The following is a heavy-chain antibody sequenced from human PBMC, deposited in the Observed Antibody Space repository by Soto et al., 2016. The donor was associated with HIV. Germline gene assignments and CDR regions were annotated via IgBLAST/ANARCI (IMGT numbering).Heavy chain of an antibody. CDR1: GFTFSSYA. D-gene: IGHD3-3*01. V-gene: IGHV3-23*01. CDR3: AKDPPPRKITIFGVPMEGEDGNWFDP. Sequence: EVRLLESGGGLVQPGGSLRLSCAASGFTFSSYAMSWVRQAPGKGLEWVSAISGSGGSTYYADSVKGRFTISRDNSKNTLYLQMNSLRAEDTAVYYCAKDPPPRKITIFGVPMEGEDGNWFDPGAREPWSPSPQ. J-gene: IGHJ5*02. CDR2: ISGSGGST.